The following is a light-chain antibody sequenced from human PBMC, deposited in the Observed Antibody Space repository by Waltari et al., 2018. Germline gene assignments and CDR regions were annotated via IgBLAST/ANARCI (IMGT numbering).Light chain of an antibody. CDR3: MQGLQLPWT. CDR1: QSLRHGDGDTF. Sequence: DIGMTQTPLSLPVIPGESASISTRSTQSLRHGDGDTFLYWYLQKPGQSPQLLIYLVSKRASGVPDRFSGSGSGTYFSLTISRVEADDVGLYYCMQGLQLPWTFGQGTQVEIK. J-gene: IGKJ1*01. V-gene: IGKV2-28*01. CDR2: LVS.